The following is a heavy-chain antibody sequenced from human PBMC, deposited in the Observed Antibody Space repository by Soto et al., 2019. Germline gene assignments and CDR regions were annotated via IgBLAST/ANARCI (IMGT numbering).Heavy chain of an antibody. V-gene: IGHV1-3*04. CDR2: INTDNGNT. J-gene: IGHJ5*02. CDR3: ARGIATGQLEP. Sequence: QVQLVQSGAEVKKPGASVKISCKASGYTFTRYTMNWVRQAPGQRLEWMGWINTDNGNTKSSQKFQDRVIITGDTAASTAYMDLSRLRSEDTAVYYCARGIATGQLEPWGQGTLVTVSS. CDR1: GYTFTRYT. D-gene: IGHD2-15*01.